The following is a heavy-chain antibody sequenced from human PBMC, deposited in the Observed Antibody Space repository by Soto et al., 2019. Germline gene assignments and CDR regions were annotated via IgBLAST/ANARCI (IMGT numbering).Heavy chain of an antibody. D-gene: IGHD6-19*01. CDR1: GGSISSYY. CDR3: ARGAVAGIDY. J-gene: IGHJ4*02. CDR2: MHYSGST. Sequence: QVQLQESGPGLVKPSETLSLTCTVSGGSISSYYWSWIRQPPGKGLEWIGYMHYSGSTNYNPSLKSRVTISIDTSKNQFSLKLSSVTAADTAVYYCARGAVAGIDYWGQGTLVTVSS. V-gene: IGHV4-59*01.